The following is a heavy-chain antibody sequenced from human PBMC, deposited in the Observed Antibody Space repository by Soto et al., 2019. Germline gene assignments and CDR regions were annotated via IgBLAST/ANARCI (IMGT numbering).Heavy chain of an antibody. CDR2: ISPDNGNT. V-gene: IGHV1-18*01. CDR1: GYSFTIYV. D-gene: IGHD5-12*01. Sequence: ASVKVSCKASGYSFTIYVINWVRQAPGQGLEWMGWISPDNGNTNYAQKLQGRSTMTTDTSTSTAYMELRSLRSDDTAVYYSPLAFGYNGYAGMVLWRQSSTVSVS. J-gene: IGHJ6*02. CDR3: PLAFGYNGYAGMVL.